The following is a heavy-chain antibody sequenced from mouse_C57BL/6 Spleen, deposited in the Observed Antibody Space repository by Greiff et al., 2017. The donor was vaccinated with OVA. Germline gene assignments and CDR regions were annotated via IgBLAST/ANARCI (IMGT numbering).Heavy chain of an antibody. J-gene: IGHJ1*03. Sequence: SGYSFTDYNMNWVKQSNGKSLEWIGVINPNYGTTSYNQKFKGKATLTVDQSSSTAYMQLNSLTSEDSAVYYCARWNYYRNLYWYFDVWGTGTTVTVSS. CDR3: ARWNYYRNLYWYFDV. V-gene: IGHV1-39*01. CDR2: INPNYGTT. D-gene: IGHD2-5*01. CDR1: GYSFTDYN.